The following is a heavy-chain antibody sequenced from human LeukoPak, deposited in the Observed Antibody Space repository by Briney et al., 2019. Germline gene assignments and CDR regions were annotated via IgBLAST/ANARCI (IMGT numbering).Heavy chain of an antibody. J-gene: IGHJ4*02. V-gene: IGHV3-23*01. Sequence: PGGSLRLSCAASGFTFSSYAMIWVRQSPGKGVDCVSAIRGSGGSTYYADCVKGRFTISRDNSKNTLYLQMNSLRAEDTAVYYCAKERGRRYGSGSFDYWGQGTLVTVSS. CDR3: AKERGRRYGSGSFDY. D-gene: IGHD3-10*01. CDR1: GFTFSSYA. CDR2: IRGSGGST.